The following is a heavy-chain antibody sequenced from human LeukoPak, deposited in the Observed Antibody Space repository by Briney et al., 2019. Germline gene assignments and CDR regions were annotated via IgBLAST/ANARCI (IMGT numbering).Heavy chain of an antibody. Sequence: ASVKVSCKASAYTFTGYYMHWVRQAPGQGLEWMGWINPNSGGTNFAQKFQGRVTMTRDTSISTAYMELSRLRSDDTAVYYCARDHASGSYILDYWGQGTLVTVSS. CDR2: INPNSGGT. CDR1: AYTFTGYY. J-gene: IGHJ4*02. CDR3: ARDHASGSYILDY. D-gene: IGHD3-10*01. V-gene: IGHV1-2*02.